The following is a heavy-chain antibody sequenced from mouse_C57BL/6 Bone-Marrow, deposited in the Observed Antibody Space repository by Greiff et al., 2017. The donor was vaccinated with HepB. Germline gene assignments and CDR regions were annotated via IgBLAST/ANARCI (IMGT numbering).Heavy chain of an antibody. Sequence: VKLQESGPGLVQPSQSLSITCTVSGFSLTSYGVHWVRQSPGKGLEWLGVIWRGGSTDYNAAFMSRLSITKDNSKSQVFFKMNSLQADDTAIYYCAKNEGWLLGAMDYWGQGTSVTVSS. CDR3: AKNEGWLLGAMDY. CDR2: IWRGGST. V-gene: IGHV2-5*01. CDR1: GFSLTSYG. J-gene: IGHJ4*01. D-gene: IGHD2-3*01.